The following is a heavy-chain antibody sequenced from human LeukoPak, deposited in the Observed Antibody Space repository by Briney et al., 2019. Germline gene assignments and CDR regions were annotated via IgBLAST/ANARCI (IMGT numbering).Heavy chain of an antibody. CDR1: GFTFSSYE. V-gene: IGHV3-48*03. D-gene: IGHD4-17*01. CDR2: ISSSGSTI. Sequence: GGSLRLSCAASGFTFSSYEMNWVRQAPGKGLEWVSYISSSGSTIYYADSVKGRFTISRDNAKNSLYLQMNSLRAEDTAVYYCARDYGDYVYLGVWAYWGQGTLVTVSS. J-gene: IGHJ4*02. CDR3: ARDYGDYVYLGVWAY.